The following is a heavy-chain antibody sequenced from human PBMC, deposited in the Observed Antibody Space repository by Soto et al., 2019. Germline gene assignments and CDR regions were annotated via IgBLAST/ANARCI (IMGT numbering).Heavy chain of an antibody. J-gene: IGHJ4*02. V-gene: IGHV3-23*01. D-gene: IGHD6-19*01. Sequence: EVQLLESGGGLVQPGGFLRLSCTASGFNFGNYAMGWARQAPGKGLEWLSSLAVPYTGAQTYYADSVAGRLTVSRDDSKNTLYLELNSLRAEDTAVYYCAKDWGRIAVAGWTDWGPGTLVTVSS. CDR2: VPYTGAQT. CDR3: AKDWGRIAVAGWTD. CDR1: GFNFGNYA.